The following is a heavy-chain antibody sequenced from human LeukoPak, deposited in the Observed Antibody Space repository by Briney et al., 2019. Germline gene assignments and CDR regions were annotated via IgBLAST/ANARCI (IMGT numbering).Heavy chain of an antibody. CDR3: ARDLSYFGSGSYYYFDY. D-gene: IGHD3-10*01. J-gene: IGHJ4*02. Sequence: GGSLILSCAASGFTFSSYSMNWVRQAPGKGLEWVSSISSSSSYIFYADSVKGRFTISRDNAKNSLYLQMNSLRAEDTAVYYCARDLSYFGSGSYYYFDYWGQGTLVTVSS. CDR1: GFTFSSYS. CDR2: ISSSSSYI. V-gene: IGHV3-21*01.